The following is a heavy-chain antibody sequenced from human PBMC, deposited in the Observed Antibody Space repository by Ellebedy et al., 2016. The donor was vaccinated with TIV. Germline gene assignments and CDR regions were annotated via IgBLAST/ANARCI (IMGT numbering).Heavy chain of an antibody. CDR1: GFTFSSYG. CDR3: ARESVMITFGGVIVPGAFDI. Sequence: GGSLRLSXAASGFTFSSYGMHWVRQAPGKGLEWVAVISYDGSNKYYADSVKGRFTISRDNSKNTLYLQMNSLRAEDTAVYYCARESVMITFGGVIVPGAFDIWGQGTMVTVSS. D-gene: IGHD3-16*02. J-gene: IGHJ3*02. CDR2: ISYDGSNK. V-gene: IGHV3-30*03.